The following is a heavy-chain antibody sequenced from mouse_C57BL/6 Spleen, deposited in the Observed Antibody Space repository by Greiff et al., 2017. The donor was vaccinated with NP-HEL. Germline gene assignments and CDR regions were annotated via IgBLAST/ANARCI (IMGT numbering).Heavy chain of an antibody. J-gene: IGHJ4*01. CDR3: ARHGNYYGSSPYAMDY. D-gene: IGHD1-1*01. Sequence: VKVVESGPGLVAPSQSLSITCTVSGFSLTSYGVHWVRQPPGKGLEWLVVIWSDGSTTYNSALKSRLSISKDNSKSQVFLKMNSLQTDDTAMYYCARHGNYYGSSPYAMDYWGQGTSVTVSS. CDR1: GFSLTSYG. CDR2: IWSDGST. V-gene: IGHV2-6-1*01.